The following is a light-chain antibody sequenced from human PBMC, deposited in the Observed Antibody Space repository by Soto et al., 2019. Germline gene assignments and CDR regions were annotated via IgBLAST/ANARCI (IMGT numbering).Light chain of an antibody. V-gene: IGKV1-39*01. Sequence: DIQMTQSPSPLSASVGDRVYITCRTSQSISSYLNWYQAKPGKAPKLLIYEASSLESGVPSRFSGSGSGTDFTLTISSLQPEDSATHYCQQCYSTPPFNFGPGTRVDI. CDR1: QSISSY. CDR2: EAS. J-gene: IGKJ3*01. CDR3: QQCYSTPPFN.